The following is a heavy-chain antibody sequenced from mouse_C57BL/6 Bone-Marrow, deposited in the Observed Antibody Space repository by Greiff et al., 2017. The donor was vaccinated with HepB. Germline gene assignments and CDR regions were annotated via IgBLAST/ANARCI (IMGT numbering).Heavy chain of an antibody. D-gene: IGHD1-1*01. CDR2: INPSSGYT. V-gene: IGHV1-4*01. CDR1: GYTFTSYT. J-gene: IGHJ4*01. CDR3: ARSLITDAMDY. Sequence: VKVVESGAELARPGASVKMSCKASGYTFTSYTMHWVKQRPGQGLEWIGYINPSSGYTKYNQKFKDKATLTADESSSTAYMQLSSLTSEDSAVYYCARSLITDAMDYWGQGTSVTGSS.